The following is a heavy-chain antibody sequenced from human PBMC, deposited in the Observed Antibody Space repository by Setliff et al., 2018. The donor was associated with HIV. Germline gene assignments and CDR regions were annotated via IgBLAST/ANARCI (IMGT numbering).Heavy chain of an antibody. CDR3: ATKVYCTNGVCLDAFDL. V-gene: IGHV1-2*02. Sequence: ASVKVSCKASGYTFTSYDINWVRQATGQGLEWMGWMNPNSGGTNHAQKFQGRVTMTRDTSSSTAYMELSRLRSDDTAVYYCATKVYCTNGVCLDAFDLWGQGTMVTVSS. D-gene: IGHD2-8*01. CDR2: MNPNSGGT. J-gene: IGHJ3*01. CDR1: GYTFTSYD.